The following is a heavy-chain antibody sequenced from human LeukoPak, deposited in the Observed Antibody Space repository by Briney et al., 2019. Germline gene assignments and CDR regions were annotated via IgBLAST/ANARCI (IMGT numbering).Heavy chain of an antibody. V-gene: IGHV3-23*01. J-gene: IGHJ6*03. CDR2: ISGSGGST. D-gene: IGHD6-13*01. CDR3: AKRAAGTSSYYYYMDV. Sequence: GGSLRLSCAASGFTFTTYAVNWVRQAPGKGLEWVSAISGSGGSTYYADSVNGRFTISRDNSKNTLYLQMNSLRAEDTAVYYCAKRAAGTSSYYYYMDVWGKGTTVNVSS. CDR1: GFTFTTYA.